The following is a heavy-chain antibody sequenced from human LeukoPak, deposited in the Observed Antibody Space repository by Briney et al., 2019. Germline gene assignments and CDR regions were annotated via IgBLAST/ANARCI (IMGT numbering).Heavy chain of an antibody. Sequence: SETLSLTCSVSGGSITGYYRSWIRQPAVKGLEWIGRIYTSGSTNYNPSLKSRVTMSVDTSKNQFSLNLSSVTAADTAVYYCARDSSTWRGFDCWGQGTLVTVSS. V-gene: IGHV4-4*07. CDR3: ARDSSTWRGFDC. CDR1: GGSITGYY. CDR2: IYTSGST. J-gene: IGHJ4*02. D-gene: IGHD6-13*01.